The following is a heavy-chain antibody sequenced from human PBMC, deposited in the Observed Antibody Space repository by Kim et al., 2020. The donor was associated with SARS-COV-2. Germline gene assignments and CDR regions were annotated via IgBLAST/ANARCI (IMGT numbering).Heavy chain of an antibody. CDR1: GDTINRSPYF. CDR3: ARQGLGSGYDSPPAYFDH. CDR2: IYSSGTT. D-gene: IGHD5-12*01. Sequence: SETLSLTCTVSGDTINRSPYFWGWVRQPPGKGLQWIGSIYSSGTTYSSPSLNSLVTFSVDMSENQFSLRLTSVTVAETAVYYCARQGLGSGYDSPPAYFDHWGQGILVTVSS. J-gene: IGHJ4*01. V-gene: IGHV4-39*01.